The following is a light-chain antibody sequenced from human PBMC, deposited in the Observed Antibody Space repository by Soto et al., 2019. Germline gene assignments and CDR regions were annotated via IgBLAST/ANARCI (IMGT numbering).Light chain of an antibody. J-gene: IGKJ3*01. CDR3: QQYENWPWGPFT. CDR1: QSVNRN. V-gene: IGKV3-15*01. Sequence: EIVMTQSPAILSVSPGERVTLSCRASQSVNRNLAWYQQTPGQAPRLLIYGASSRATGTPDRFSGSASGTDFTLTITSLQSEEFAVYYCQQYENWPWGPFTFGPGTRVDAK. CDR2: GAS.